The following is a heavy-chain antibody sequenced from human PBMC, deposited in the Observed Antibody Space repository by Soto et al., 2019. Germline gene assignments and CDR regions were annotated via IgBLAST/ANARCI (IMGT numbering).Heavy chain of an antibody. CDR1: GYSFTSYW. CDR2: IDPSDSYT. D-gene: IGHD6-6*01. CDR3: ARQGVAARPYYYYYGMDV. Sequence: GESLKISCKGSGYSFTSYWISWVRQMPGKGLEWMGRIDPSDSYTNYSPSFQGHVTISADKSISTAYLQWSSLKASDTAMYYCARQGVAARPYYYYYGMDVWGQGTTVTVSS. V-gene: IGHV5-10-1*01. J-gene: IGHJ6*02.